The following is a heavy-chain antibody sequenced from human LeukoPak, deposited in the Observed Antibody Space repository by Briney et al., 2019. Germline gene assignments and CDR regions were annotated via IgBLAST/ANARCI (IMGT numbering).Heavy chain of an antibody. CDR2: IYYSGST. J-gene: IGHJ4*02. V-gene: IGHV4-30-4*08. D-gene: IGHD3-3*01. CDR1: GGSISSGDYY. CDR3: ARSLYDFWSGYKY. Sequence: SETLSLTCTVSGGSISSGDYYWSWICQPPGKGLEWIGYIYYSGSTYYNPSLKSRVTISVDTSKNQFSLKLSSVTAADTAVYYCARSLYDFWSGYKYWGQGTLVTVSS.